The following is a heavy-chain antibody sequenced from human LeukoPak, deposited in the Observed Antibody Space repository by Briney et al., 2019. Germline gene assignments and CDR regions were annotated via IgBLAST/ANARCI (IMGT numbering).Heavy chain of an antibody. Sequence: GGSLRLSCAASGFTFSDYYMSWIRQAPGKGLEWVAYISSSGSNIHYADSVKGRFTISRDNAKNSLYLQMNSLRAEDTAVYYCAKLAKYFYGSETYYFFEHWGQGTPVTASS. CDR3: AKLAKYFYGSETYYFFEH. V-gene: IGHV3-11*04. D-gene: IGHD3-10*01. CDR1: GFTFSDYY. CDR2: ISSSGSNI. J-gene: IGHJ4*02.